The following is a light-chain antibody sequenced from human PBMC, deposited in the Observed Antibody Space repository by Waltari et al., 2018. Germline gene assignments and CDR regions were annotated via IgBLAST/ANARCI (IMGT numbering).Light chain of an antibody. V-gene: IGLV2-23*02. Sequence: QSALTQPASVSGSPGQSITNSCTGTRSAGGNYNLVSWYQQHPGKAPKLMISEVNKRPSGVSNRFSGSKSGNTASLTISGLQSEDEASYYCSSYISSTSVIFGGGTKLTVL. CDR2: EVN. CDR1: RSAGGNYNL. CDR3: SSYISSTSVI. J-gene: IGLJ2*01.